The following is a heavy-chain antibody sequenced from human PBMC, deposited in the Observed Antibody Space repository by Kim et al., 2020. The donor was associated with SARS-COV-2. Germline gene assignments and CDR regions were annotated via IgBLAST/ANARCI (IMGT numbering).Heavy chain of an antibody. Sequence: SETLSLTCTVSGGSVSSGSYYWSWIRQPPGKGLEWIGYIYYSGSTNYNPSLKSRVTISVDTSKNQFSLKLSSVTAADTAVYYCARADEGYYYYYGMDVWGQGTTVTVSS. J-gene: IGHJ6*02. CDR3: ARADEGYYYYYGMDV. CDR1: GGSVSSGSYY. V-gene: IGHV4-61*01. CDR2: IYYSGST.